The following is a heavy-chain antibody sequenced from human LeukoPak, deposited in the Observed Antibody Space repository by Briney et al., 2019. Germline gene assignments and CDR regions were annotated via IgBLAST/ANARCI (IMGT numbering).Heavy chain of an antibody. Sequence: SETLSLTCTVSGGSISSSSYYWGWIRQPPGKGLEWIGSIYYSGSTYYNPSLKSRVTISVDTSKNQFSLKLSSVTAADTAVHYCARHGTVAPLEKYYYYYYMDVWGKGTTVTVSS. D-gene: IGHD6-19*01. CDR2: IYYSGST. CDR3: ARHGTVAPLEKYYYYYYMDV. CDR1: GGSISSSSYY. J-gene: IGHJ6*03. V-gene: IGHV4-39*01.